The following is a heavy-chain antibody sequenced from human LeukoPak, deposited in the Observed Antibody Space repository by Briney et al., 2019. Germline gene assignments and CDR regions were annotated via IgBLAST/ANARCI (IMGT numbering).Heavy chain of an antibody. CDR3: AREVIARSDTANWFDP. CDR2: INHSGST. Sequence: SETPSLTCAVYGGSFSGYYWSWIRQPPGKGLEWIGEINHSGSTYYNPSLKSRVTISVDTSKNQFSLKLSSVTAADTAAYYCAREVIARSDTANWFDPWGQGTLVTVSS. CDR1: GGSFSGYY. J-gene: IGHJ5*02. D-gene: IGHD2-21*01. V-gene: IGHV4-34*09.